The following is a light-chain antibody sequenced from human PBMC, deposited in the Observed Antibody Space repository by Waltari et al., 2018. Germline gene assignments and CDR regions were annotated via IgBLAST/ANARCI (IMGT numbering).Light chain of an antibody. Sequence: DIVLTQSPGTLSLSPGEGATLSCRASQTIRANYLAWFQQKPGQAPRLLIYDVSTRATGIPDRFSGSGSGTDFSLTISRLEAEDFAVYYCQQYGISPRTFGQGTKVEIK. CDR3: QQYGISPRT. CDR2: DVS. CDR1: QTIRANY. J-gene: IGKJ1*01. V-gene: IGKV3-20*01.